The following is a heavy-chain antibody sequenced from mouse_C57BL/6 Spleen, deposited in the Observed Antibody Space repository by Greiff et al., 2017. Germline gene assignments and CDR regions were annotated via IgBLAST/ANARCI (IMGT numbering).Heavy chain of an antibody. J-gene: IGHJ2*01. D-gene: IGHD1-1*01. V-gene: IGHV1-53*01. CDR2: INPSNGGT. Sequence: VQLQQPGTELVKPGASVKLSCTASGYTFTSYWMHWVKQRPGQGLEWIGNINPSNGGTNYTEKFKSKATLTVDKYSSTAYVPLSSLTSEDSAVYYCARHGSSPLDYWGQGTTLTVSS. CDR3: ARHGSSPLDY. CDR1: GYTFTSYW.